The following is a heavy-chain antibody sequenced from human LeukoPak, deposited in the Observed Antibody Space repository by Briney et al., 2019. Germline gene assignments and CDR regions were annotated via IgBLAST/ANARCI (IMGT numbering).Heavy chain of an antibody. Sequence: SVKVSCKASGGIFSSFAISWVRQAPGQGLEWMGGIIPIFGTTNYAQKFQGRVTITTDESSSTAYMELSNLRSEDAAVYYCASSPGRITGTGLYYYYYMDVWGKGTTVTVSS. J-gene: IGHJ6*03. CDR2: IIPIFGTT. CDR1: GGIFSSFA. D-gene: IGHD1-20*01. CDR3: ASSPGRITGTGLYYYYYMDV. V-gene: IGHV1-69*05.